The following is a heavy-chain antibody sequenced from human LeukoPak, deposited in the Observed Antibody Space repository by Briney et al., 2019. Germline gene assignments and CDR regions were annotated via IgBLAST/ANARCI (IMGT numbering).Heavy chain of an antibody. J-gene: IGHJ4*02. CDR1: GYTFTGYY. D-gene: IGHD3-3*01. Sequence: ASVKVSCKASGYTFTGYYMHWVRQAPGQGLEWMGWINPNSGGTNYAQKFQGRVTITRDTSISTAYMELSRPRSDDTAVYYCARSPPALGRFLEWLLGYWGQGTLVTVSS. V-gene: IGHV1-2*02. CDR2: INPNSGGT. CDR3: ARSPPALGRFLEWLLGY.